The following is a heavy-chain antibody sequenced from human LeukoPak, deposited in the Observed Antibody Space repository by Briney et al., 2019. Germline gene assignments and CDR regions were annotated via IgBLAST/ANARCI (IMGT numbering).Heavy chain of an antibody. V-gene: IGHV3-33*01. CDR2: IWYDGSNK. Sequence: PGRSLRLSCAASGFTLSSYGMHWVRQAPGKGLEWVAVIWYDGSNKYYADSVKGRFTISRDNSKNTLYLQMNSLRAEDTAVYYCARDRYSSGWFDYWGQGTLVTVSS. CDR1: GFTLSSYG. CDR3: ARDRYSSGWFDY. J-gene: IGHJ5*01. D-gene: IGHD6-19*01.